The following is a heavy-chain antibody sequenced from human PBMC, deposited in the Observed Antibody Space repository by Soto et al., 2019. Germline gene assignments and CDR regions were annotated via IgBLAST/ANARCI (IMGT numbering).Heavy chain of an antibody. CDR2: ISGSGETT. Sequence: EVQLLESGGGLVQPGGSLRLSCASSGFTFRSYAMSWVRQAPGKGVEWVSAISGSGETTYNADSVKGRFTNSRDNSKNTLYLQMNSLRAEDTAVYYWARDRREIDAFDIWGQGTMVTVSS. J-gene: IGHJ3*02. V-gene: IGHV3-23*01. CDR1: GFTFRSYA. D-gene: IGHD1-26*01. CDR3: ARDRREIDAFDI.